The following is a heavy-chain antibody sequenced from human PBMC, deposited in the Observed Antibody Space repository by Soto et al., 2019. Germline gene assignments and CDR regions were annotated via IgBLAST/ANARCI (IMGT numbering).Heavy chain of an antibody. D-gene: IGHD1-1*01. J-gene: IGHJ5*02. Sequence: GGPPRLSCTASGLAFSDYYMGWIGQAPGKALEWLAYISRDANAIFYADSSNGRSTISRDNAKNSLFLQMDDLRAEDTGMFFCAKDAEMSTLTKWFDPWGQVTLVTLSA. CDR2: ISRDANAI. V-gene: IGHV3-11*01. CDR3: AKDAEMSTLTKWFDP. CDR1: GLAFSDYY.